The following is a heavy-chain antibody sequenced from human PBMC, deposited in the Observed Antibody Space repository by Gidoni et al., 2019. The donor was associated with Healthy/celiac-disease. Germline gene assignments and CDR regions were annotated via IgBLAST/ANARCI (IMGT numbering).Heavy chain of an antibody. D-gene: IGHD2-2*01. CDR3: AHSSRGGYYYYYYGMDV. Sequence: QITLKESGPTLVKPTQTLTLTCTFSGFSLSTSGVGVGWIRQPPGKALEWLALIYWDDDKRYSQSLKSRLTITKDTSKTQVVLTMTNMDPVDTATYYGAHSSRGGYYYYYYGMDVWGQGTTVTVSS. J-gene: IGHJ6*02. CDR1: GFSLSTSGVG. V-gene: IGHV2-5*02. CDR2: IYWDDDK.